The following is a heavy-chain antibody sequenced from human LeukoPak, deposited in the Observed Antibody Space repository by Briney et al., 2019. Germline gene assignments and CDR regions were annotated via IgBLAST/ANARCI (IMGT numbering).Heavy chain of an antibody. Sequence: GGSLRLSCTASGFTFSGYSMNWIRQAPGKGLEWVSSFGTRSTSIYHAGSVKGRFAISRDNAKNSLYLQTNSLRAEDTALYYCAREVSEGFDFWGQGTLVTVSS. J-gene: IGHJ4*02. V-gene: IGHV3-21*01. D-gene: IGHD3-22*01. CDR1: GFTFSGYS. CDR3: AREVSEGFDF. CDR2: FGTRSTSI.